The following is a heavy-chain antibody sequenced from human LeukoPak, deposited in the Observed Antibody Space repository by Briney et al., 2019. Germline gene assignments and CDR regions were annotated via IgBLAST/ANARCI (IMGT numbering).Heavy chain of an antibody. CDR3: AKGTYYYGSTESTGSWYFDL. Sequence: GGSLRLSCAASGFTFSSYGMHWVRQAPGKGLEWVAVISYDGSNKYYADSVRGRFTISRDNSKNTLYLQMNSLRAEDTAVYYCAKGTYYYGSTESTGSWYFDLWGRGTLVTVSS. V-gene: IGHV3-30*18. J-gene: IGHJ2*01. CDR2: ISYDGSNK. D-gene: IGHD3-10*01. CDR1: GFTFSSYG.